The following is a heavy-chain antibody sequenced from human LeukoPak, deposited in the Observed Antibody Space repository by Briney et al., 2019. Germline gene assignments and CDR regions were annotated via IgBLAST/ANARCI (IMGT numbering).Heavy chain of an antibody. V-gene: IGHV1-69*05. J-gene: IGHJ4*02. D-gene: IGHD3-22*01. CDR2: IIPIFGTA. CDR1: GGTFSSYA. Sequence: SVKVSCKAPGGTFSSYAISWVRQAPGQGLEWMGRIIPIFGTANYAQKFQGRVTITTDESTSTAYMELSSLRSEDTAVYYCARDKGSGCSGYFFFDYWGQGTLVTVSS. CDR3: ARDKGSGCSGYFFFDY.